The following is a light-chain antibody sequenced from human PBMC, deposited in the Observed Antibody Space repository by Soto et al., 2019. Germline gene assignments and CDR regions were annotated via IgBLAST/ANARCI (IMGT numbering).Light chain of an antibody. J-gene: IGKJ1*01. CDR1: QDIRYG. V-gene: IGKV1-6*01. CDR3: LQHSNYPWT. Sequence: IRMTQSPSSLSASVGDRVTITCRASQDIRYGLSWYQQKPGKAPKLLIYAASSLQRGVPSRFSGSGSGTDFTLTISSLQPEDFATYSCLQHSNYPWTFGQGTKVDIK. CDR2: AAS.